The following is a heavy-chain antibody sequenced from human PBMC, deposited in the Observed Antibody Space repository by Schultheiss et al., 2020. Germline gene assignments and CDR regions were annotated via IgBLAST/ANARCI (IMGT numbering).Heavy chain of an antibody. CDR1: GGSISSYY. V-gene: IGHV4-59*01. CDR2: IYYSGST. CDR3: ARVVAGTGDVFNY. Sequence: SETLSLTCTVSGGSISSYYWSWIRQPPGKGLEWIGSIYYSGSTNYNPSLKNRVTISVDTSKNQFSLKVNSVTAADTAVYYCARVVAGTGDVFNYWGRGTLVTVSS. J-gene: IGHJ4*02. D-gene: IGHD6-19*01.